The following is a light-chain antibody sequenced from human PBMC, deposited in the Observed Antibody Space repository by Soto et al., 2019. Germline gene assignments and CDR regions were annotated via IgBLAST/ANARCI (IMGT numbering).Light chain of an antibody. V-gene: IGLV7-46*01. J-gene: IGLJ2*01. CDR3: MLSYSTAPV. Sequence: QAVVTQEPSLTVSPGGTVTLTCGSSSGAVTSGHYPHWFQQKPGQAPRTLIHDTNNKHSWTPARFSGSLLGGEAALTLSGAQPEDEAEYYCMLSYSTAPVFGGGTKVTVL. CDR2: DTN. CDR1: SGAVTSGHY.